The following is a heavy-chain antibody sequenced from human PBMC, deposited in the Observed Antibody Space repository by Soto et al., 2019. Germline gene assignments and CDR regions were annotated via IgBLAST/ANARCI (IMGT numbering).Heavy chain of an antibody. CDR3: ARNWAAGTNYYGMDV. CDR1: GGTFSSYA. CDR2: IIPIFGTA. D-gene: IGHD6-13*01. Sequence: ASVKVSCKASGGTFSSYAISWVRQAPGQGLEWMGGIIPIFGTANYAQKFQGRVTITADESTSTAYMGLSSLRSEDTAVYYCARNWAAGTNYYGMDVWGQGTTVTVSS. V-gene: IGHV1-69*13. J-gene: IGHJ6*02.